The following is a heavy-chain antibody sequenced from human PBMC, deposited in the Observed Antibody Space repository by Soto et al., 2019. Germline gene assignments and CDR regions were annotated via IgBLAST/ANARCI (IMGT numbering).Heavy chain of an antibody. J-gene: IGHJ4*02. CDR3: ARGGGWLPEY. CDR2: IHYSGST. D-gene: IGHD5-12*01. CDR1: GDSINNYF. V-gene: IGHV4-59*01. Sequence: SETLSLTCIVSGDSINNYFWWSWIRQPPGKGLEWVGNIHYSGSTTYNPSLRSRLTISVDTPKNQISLGLSSVTAADTAVYFCARGGGWLPEYWGQGTLVTVSS.